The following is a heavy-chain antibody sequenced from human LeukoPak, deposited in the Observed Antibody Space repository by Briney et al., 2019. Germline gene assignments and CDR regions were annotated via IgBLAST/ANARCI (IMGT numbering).Heavy chain of an antibody. D-gene: IGHD5-24*01. V-gene: IGHV1-24*01. J-gene: IGHJ4*02. CDR2: FDVAETDT. CDR3: ARDVASRWLPQSPFDY. CDR1: GYTLSELS. Sequence: ASVTVSCKVSGYTLSELSMHWVRQSPGNGLEWMGGFDVAETDTIYAQKFQGRVTMTEDTSTDTAYMELNSLSSEDTAVCYCARDVASRWLPQSPFDYWGQGTLVTVSS.